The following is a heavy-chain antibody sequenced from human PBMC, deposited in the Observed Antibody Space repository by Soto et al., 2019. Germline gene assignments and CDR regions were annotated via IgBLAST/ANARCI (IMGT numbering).Heavy chain of an antibody. CDR3: AREKYYDSSGFDY. Sequence: QVQLVESGGGVVQPGRSLRLSCAASGFTFSSYAMHWVRQAPGKGLEWVAVISYDGSNKYYADSVKGRFTISRDNSKNTLYLQMNSLRAEDTAVYYCAREKYYDSSGFDYWGQGTLVTVSS. D-gene: IGHD3-22*01. CDR2: ISYDGSNK. V-gene: IGHV3-30-3*01. J-gene: IGHJ4*02. CDR1: GFTFSSYA.